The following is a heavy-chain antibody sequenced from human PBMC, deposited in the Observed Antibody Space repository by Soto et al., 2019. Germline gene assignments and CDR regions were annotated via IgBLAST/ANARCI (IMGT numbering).Heavy chain of an antibody. D-gene: IGHD4-4*01. CDR3: ARRQTTVVSLYYYGMDV. CDR1: GFTFSSYA. J-gene: IGHJ6*02. V-gene: IGHV3-30-3*01. CDR2: ISYDGSNK. Sequence: GGSLRLSCAASGFTFSSYAMHWVRQAPGKGLEWVAVISYDGSNKYYADSVKGRFTISRDNSKNTLYLQMNSLRAEDTAVYYCARRQTTVVSLYYYGMDVWGQGTTVTVSS.